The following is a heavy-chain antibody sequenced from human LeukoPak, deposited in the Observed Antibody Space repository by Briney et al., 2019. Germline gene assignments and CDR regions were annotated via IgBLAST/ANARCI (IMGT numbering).Heavy chain of an antibody. J-gene: IGHJ4*02. CDR2: INPDGGST. CDR1: GYTFTSYW. Sequence: ASVKVSCKASGYTFTSYWIQWVRQAPGQGLEWMGLINPDGGSTAYAHRFQGRVIMTRDTSRSTAYMDLSSLRSEDTAVYHCARAPRNSSTMLDFWGQGTLVTISS. D-gene: IGHD6-13*01. CDR3: ARAPRNSSTMLDF. V-gene: IGHV1-46*01.